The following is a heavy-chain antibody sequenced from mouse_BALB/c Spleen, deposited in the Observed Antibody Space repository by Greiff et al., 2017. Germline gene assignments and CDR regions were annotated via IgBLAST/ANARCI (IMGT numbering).Heavy chain of an antibody. Sequence: EVKLVESGGGLVQPGGSLKLSCAASGFTFSSYGMSWVRQTPDKRLELVATINSNGGSTYYPDSVKGRFTISRDNAKNTLYLQMSSLKSEDTAMYYCARDRGYYGAWFAYWGQGTLVTVSA. V-gene: IGHV5-6-3*01. D-gene: IGHD1-2*01. CDR1: GFTFSSYG. J-gene: IGHJ3*01. CDR3: ARDRGYYGAWFAY. CDR2: INSNGGST.